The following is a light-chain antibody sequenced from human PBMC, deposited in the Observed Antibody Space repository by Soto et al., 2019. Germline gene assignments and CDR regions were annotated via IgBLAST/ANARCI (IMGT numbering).Light chain of an antibody. CDR1: PTVPDY. J-gene: IGKJ5*01. V-gene: IGKV3-11*01. Sequence: EIVLRQVPATLSLAADQGFPLSCLSSPTVPDYVAWYQQTPGQSPRLRIYDDSNRATGVPARFSGSGSGTDFTLTISSLEPEDFAVYDCHQGSDWLLISFGHVARLAI. CDR2: DDS. CDR3: HQGSDWLLIS.